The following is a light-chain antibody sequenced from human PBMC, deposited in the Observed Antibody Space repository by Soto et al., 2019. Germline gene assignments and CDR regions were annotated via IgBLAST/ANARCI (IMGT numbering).Light chain of an antibody. CDR1: QSISSW. CDR2: DAS. Sequence: DIQMTQSPSTLSASVGDRVTITCRASQSISSWLAWYQQKPGKAPKLLIYDASSLESGVPSRFNSSGSGTEFTLTISSLQPDDFATYYCQQYNSYPTFDQGTQVEIK. CDR3: QQYNSYPT. V-gene: IGKV1-5*01. J-gene: IGKJ1*01.